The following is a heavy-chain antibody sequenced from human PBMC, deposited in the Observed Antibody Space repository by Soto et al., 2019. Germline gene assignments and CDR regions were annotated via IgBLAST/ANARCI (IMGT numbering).Heavy chain of an antibody. D-gene: IGHD6-19*01. J-gene: IGHJ4*02. CDR3: AHIVVAGLGYYFDY. CDR1: GFSLSSTRMA. CDR2: IYWDDDK. Sequence: QITLKESGPPLVKPTQTLTLTCTFSGFSLSSTRMAVGWIRQPPGKALEWLALIYWDDDKRYSPFLKSRLTITNDTSKNHVVLTMSNMAPVDTARYYCAHIVVAGLGYYFDYWGQGTLVTVSS. V-gene: IGHV2-5*02.